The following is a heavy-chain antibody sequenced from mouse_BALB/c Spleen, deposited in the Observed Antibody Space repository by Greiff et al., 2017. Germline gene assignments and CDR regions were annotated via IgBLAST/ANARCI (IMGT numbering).Heavy chain of an antibody. J-gene: IGHJ2*01. CDR1: GYTFTSYW. CDR2: IYPGSGST. D-gene: IGHD1-1*01. CDR3: TREGIYYGSPLDY. V-gene: IGHV1S22*01. Sequence: LQQPGSELVRPGASVKLSCKASGYTFTSYWMHWVKQRPGQGLEWIGNIYPGSGSTNYDEKFKSKATLTVDTSSSTAYMQLSSLTSEDSAVYYCTREGIYYGSPLDYWGQGTTLTVSS.